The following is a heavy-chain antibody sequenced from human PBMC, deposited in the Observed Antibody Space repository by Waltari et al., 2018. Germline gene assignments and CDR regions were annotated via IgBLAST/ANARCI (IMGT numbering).Heavy chain of an antibody. D-gene: IGHD2-15*01. CDR3: ARDAYCSGGSCFYYYYGMDV. CDR2: IYYRGSN. Sequence: QVQLQESGPGLVKPSETLSLTCTVSGGSISSHYWSWIRQPPGKGLEWIGYIYYRGSNNYNPTLKSRVTRSVDTSKNQFSLKLSSVTAADTAVYYCARDAYCSGGSCFYYYYGMDVWGQGTTVTVSS. V-gene: IGHV4-59*11. CDR1: GGSISSHY. J-gene: IGHJ6*02.